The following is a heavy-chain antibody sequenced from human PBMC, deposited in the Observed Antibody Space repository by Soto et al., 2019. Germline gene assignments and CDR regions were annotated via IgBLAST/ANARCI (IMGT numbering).Heavy chain of an antibody. V-gene: IGHV6-1*01. CDR1: GDSVSSNSAA. CDR2: TYYRSKWYN. J-gene: IGHJ5*02. D-gene: IGHD2-15*01. Sequence: SQTLSLTCVISGDSVSSNSAAWNLIRQSPSRGLEWLGRTYYRSKWYNDYAVSVKSRITINPDTSKNQFSLQLNSVTPEDTAVYYCARAYCRGGSCWAWSNWFDPCGQGTLVTVSS. CDR3: ARAYCRGGSCWAWSNWFDP.